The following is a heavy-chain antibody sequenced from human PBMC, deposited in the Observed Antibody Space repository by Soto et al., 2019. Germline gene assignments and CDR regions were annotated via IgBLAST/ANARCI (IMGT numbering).Heavy chain of an antibody. V-gene: IGHV1-69*13. CDR2: IIPIFGTA. CDR1: GGTFSSYA. Sequence: SVKVSCKASGGTFSSYAISWVRQAPGQGLEWMGGIIPIFGTANYAQKFQGRVTITADESTSTAYMELSSLRSEDTAVYYCARSYDFWSGYSITSGYYSGMDVWGQGTTVTVSS. CDR3: ARSYDFWSGYSITSGYYSGMDV. J-gene: IGHJ6*02. D-gene: IGHD3-3*01.